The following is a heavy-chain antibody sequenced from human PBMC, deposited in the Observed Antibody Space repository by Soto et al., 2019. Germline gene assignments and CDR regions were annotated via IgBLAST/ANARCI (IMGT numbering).Heavy chain of an antibody. J-gene: IGHJ4*02. CDR2: IYHSGST. V-gene: IGHV4-30-2*01. D-gene: IGHD3-16*01. CDR3: ARGGGVSTTGDDY. Sequence: QLQLQESGSGLVKPSQTLSLTCAVSGGSINTATHSWSWIRQPPGKGLEWIGYIYHSGSTYYNPSVKSRVTTARDKSNNRFSLRLSSVTAADTAGYYCARGGGVSTTGDDYWGQGILVTVSS. CDR1: GGSINTATHS.